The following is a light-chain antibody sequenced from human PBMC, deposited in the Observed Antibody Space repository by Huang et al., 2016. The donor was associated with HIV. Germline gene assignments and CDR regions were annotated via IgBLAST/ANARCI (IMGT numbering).Light chain of an antibody. CDR2: DAS. J-gene: IGKJ4*01. V-gene: IGKV3-11*01. CDR1: QSVSSY. CDR3: QQHDDWRLT. Sequence: ESVLTQSPATLPVSPGERATLSCRASQSVSSYLAWYQQKVGQAPRLLIYDASTRATCIPARFRGSGSGTEFTLTIRSLEHEDFAVYFCQQHDDWRLTFGGGTKVELK.